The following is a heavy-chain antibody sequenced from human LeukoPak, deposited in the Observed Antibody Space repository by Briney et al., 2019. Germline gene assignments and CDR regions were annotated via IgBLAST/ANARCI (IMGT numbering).Heavy chain of an antibody. Sequence: GGSLRLSCEASGFTFSHYGMHWVRQAPGKGLEWVAVIWYDESNEYYADSVKGRFTVSRNNSKNTLYSQMSSLRAEDTAIYYCAREQSVFGNWLDPWGQGTLVTVSS. J-gene: IGHJ5*02. CDR2: IWYDESNE. CDR1: GFTFSHYG. D-gene: IGHD3-10*01. CDR3: AREQSVFGNWLDP. V-gene: IGHV3-33*01.